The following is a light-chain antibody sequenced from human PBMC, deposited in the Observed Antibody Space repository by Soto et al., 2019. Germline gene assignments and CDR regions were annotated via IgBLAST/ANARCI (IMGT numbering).Light chain of an antibody. CDR1: SSNVGGYNF. J-gene: IGLJ2*01. CDR2: EVN. Sequence: QSVLTQPASVSGSPGQSIAISCTGTSSNVGGYNFVSWYQQHPGKAPKLLIYEVNKRPSGVSNRFSGSKSDNTASLTISRLQAEDEADYYCCSYGGDRIFGGGTKLTVL. V-gene: IGLV2-23*02. CDR3: CSYGGDRI.